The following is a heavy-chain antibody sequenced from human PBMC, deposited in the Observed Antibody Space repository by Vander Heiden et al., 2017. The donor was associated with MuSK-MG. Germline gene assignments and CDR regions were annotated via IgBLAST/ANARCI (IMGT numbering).Heavy chain of an antibody. CDR1: GFTFSSYW. V-gene: IGHV3-7*04. CDR3: ARESPYYDILTGYSYYFDY. Sequence: EVQLVESGGGLVQPGGSLRLPCAASGFTFSSYWMSWVRQAPGKGLEWVANIKQDGSEKYYVDSVKGRFTISRDNAKNSLYLQMNSLRAEDTAVYYCARESPYYDILTGYSYYFDYWGQGTLVTVSS. D-gene: IGHD3-9*01. CDR2: IKQDGSEK. J-gene: IGHJ4*02.